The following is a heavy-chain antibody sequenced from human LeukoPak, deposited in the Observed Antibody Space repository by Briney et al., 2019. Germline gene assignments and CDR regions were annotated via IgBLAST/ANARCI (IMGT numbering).Heavy chain of an antibody. D-gene: IGHD3-22*01. V-gene: IGHV4-61*09. CDR2: IYTSGSS. J-gene: IGHJ4*02. CDR1: GGSISSGSYD. CDR3: ARGVGSGYTDD. Sequence: SETLSLTCTVSGGSISSGSYDWYWIRQPAGKGLEWIGHIYTSGSSNYNPSLRSLVTISVDTSKNQFSLKLNSVTAADTAVYYCARGVGSGYTDDWGQGTLVTVFS.